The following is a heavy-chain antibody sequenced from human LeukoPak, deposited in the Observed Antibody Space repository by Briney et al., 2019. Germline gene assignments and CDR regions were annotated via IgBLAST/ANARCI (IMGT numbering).Heavy chain of an antibody. Sequence: SYGLSLTCTGSGGSISGYYWSWIRQPPRKGLEWIGYIYYSGSTNYNPSLKSRVTISVDTSKNQFSLKLSSVTAADTAVYYCARDEYSSSWYQHWGQGTLVTVSS. V-gene: IGHV4-59*01. J-gene: IGHJ4*02. D-gene: IGHD6-13*01. CDR3: ARDEYSSSWYQH. CDR2: IYYSGST. CDR1: GGSISGYY.